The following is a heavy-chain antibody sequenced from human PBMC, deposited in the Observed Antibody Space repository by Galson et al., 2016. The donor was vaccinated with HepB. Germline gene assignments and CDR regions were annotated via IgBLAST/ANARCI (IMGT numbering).Heavy chain of an antibody. J-gene: IGHJ5*02. D-gene: IGHD3-3*01. CDR3: ARGAGDYDFWSGYPRSENWFDP. V-gene: IGHV3-7*01. Sequence: SLRLSCAASGFTFSSYWMSWVRQAPGKGLEWVANIKQDGSEKYYVDSVKGRFTISRDNARNSLYLQMNSLRAEDTAVYYCARGAGDYDFWSGYPRSENWFDPWGQGTLVTVSS. CDR2: IKQDGSEK. CDR1: GFTFSSYW.